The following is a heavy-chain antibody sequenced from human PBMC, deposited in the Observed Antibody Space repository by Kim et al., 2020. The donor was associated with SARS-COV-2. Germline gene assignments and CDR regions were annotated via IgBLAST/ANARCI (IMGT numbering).Heavy chain of an antibody. J-gene: IGHJ6*02. D-gene: IGHD6-6*01. CDR1: GGTFSSYA. CDR2: IIPIFGTA. V-gene: IGHV1-69*13. CDR3: ASATYSSSSDYYYGMDV. Sequence: SVKVSCKASGGTFSSYAISWVRQAPGQGLEWMGGIIPIFGTANYAQKFQGRVTITADESTSTAYMELSSLRSEDTAVYYCASATYSSSSDYYYGMDVWGQGTTVTVSS.